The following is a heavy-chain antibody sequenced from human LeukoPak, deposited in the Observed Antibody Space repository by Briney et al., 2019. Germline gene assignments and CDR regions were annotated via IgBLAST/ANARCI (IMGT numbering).Heavy chain of an antibody. Sequence: GGSLRLSCAASGFTFSSYGVHWVRQAPGKGLEWVAVISYDGSNKYYADSVKGRFTISRDNSKNTLYLQMNSLRAEDTAVYYCAKGGYEGFDYWGQGTLVTVSS. CDR2: ISYDGSNK. J-gene: IGHJ4*02. CDR1: GFTFSSYG. D-gene: IGHD5-12*01. V-gene: IGHV3-30*18. CDR3: AKGGYEGFDY.